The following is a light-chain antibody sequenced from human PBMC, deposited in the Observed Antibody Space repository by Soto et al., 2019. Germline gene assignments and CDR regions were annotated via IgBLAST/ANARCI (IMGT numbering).Light chain of an antibody. V-gene: IGKV3-20*01. J-gene: IGKJ5*01. CDR3: QQDGSSPPIT. CDR2: GAA. CDR1: QSVSNSY. Sequence: EIVLTQSPGTLSLSPGERATLSCRASQSVSNSYLAWYQQKPGQAPRLLIYGAATRATSIPDRFSGSGSGTDFILTISRMEPEDFAVYYCQQDGSSPPITFGQGTRMEIK.